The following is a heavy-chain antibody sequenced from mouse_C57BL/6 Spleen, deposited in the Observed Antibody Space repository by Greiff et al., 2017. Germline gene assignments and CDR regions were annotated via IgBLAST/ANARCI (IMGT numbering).Heavy chain of an antibody. CDR2: IYPRSGNT. CDR1: GYTFTSYG. J-gene: IGHJ2*01. V-gene: IGHV1-81*01. D-gene: IGHD1-1*01. Sequence: QVQLQQSGAELARPGASVKLSCKASGYTFTSYGISWVKQRTGQGLEWIGEIYPRSGNTYYNEKFKGKATLTADKSSSTAYMGLRSLTSEDSAVYFCARRGHYYGSSYLFDYWGQGTTPTVSS. CDR3: ARRGHYYGSSYLFDY.